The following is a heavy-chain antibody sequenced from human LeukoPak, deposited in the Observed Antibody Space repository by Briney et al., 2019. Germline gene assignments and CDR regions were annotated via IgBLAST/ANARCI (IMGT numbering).Heavy chain of an antibody. CDR2: INHSGST. V-gene: IGHV4-34*01. CDR1: GGSFSGYY. D-gene: IGHD5-24*01. J-gene: IGHJ4*02. CDR3: ARQQRWLQSVRFDY. Sequence: SETLSLTCAVYGGSFSGYYWSWIRQPPGKGLEWIGEINHSGSTNYNPSLKSRVTISVDTSKNQFSLKLSSVTAADTAVYYCARQQRWLQSVRFDYWGQGTLVTVSS.